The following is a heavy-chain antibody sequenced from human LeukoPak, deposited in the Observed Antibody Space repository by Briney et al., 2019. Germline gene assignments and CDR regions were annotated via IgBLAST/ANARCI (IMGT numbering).Heavy chain of an antibody. D-gene: IGHD6-19*01. CDR2: IWYDGSNK. CDR3: ARDGTGSNSGWYIH. CDR1: GFTFSSHG. J-gene: IGHJ4*02. V-gene: IGHV3-33*01. Sequence: GGPLRLSCAASGFTFSSHGMHWVRQAPGKGLEWVAVIWYDGSNKYYADSVKGRFTISRDNSKNTLYLQMNSLRAEDTAVYYCARDGTGSNSGWYIHWGQGALVTVSS.